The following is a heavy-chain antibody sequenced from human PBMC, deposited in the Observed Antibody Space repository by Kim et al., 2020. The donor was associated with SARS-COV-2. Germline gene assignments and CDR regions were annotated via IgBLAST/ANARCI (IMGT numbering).Heavy chain of an antibody. Sequence: SETLSLTCTVSGGSISSHYWSCIRLPPGTGMEWIGYIYYSGSTTYNPSLKSRVTISVDTSKNQFSLKLSAVTAADTAVYYCARAPRITMVGVVGSFDYWGQRTLGTVSS. CDR3: ARAPRITMVGVVGSFDY. D-gene: IGHD3-3*01. CDR1: GGSISSHY. CDR2: IYYSGST. V-gene: IGHV4-59*11. J-gene: IGHJ4*02.